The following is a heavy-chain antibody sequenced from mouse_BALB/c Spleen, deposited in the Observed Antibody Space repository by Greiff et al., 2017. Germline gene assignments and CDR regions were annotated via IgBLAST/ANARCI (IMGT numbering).Heavy chain of an antibody. Sequence: VKLLESGAELVKPGASVKLSCKASGYTFTSYYMYWVKQRPGQGLEWIGEINPSNGGTNFNEKFKSKATLTVDKSSSTAYMQLSSLTSEDSAVYYCTRSRQLGLWFAYWGQGTLVTVSA. V-gene: IGHV1S81*02. CDR3: TRSRQLGLWFAY. J-gene: IGHJ3*01. D-gene: IGHD3-2*01. CDR1: GYTFTSYY. CDR2: INPSNGGT.